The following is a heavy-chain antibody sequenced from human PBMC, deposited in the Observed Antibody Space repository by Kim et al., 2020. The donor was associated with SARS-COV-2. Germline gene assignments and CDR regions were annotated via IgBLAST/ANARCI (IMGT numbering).Heavy chain of an antibody. CDR1: GYTFTSYD. Sequence: ASVKVSCKASGYTFTSYDINWVRQATGQGLEWMGWMNPNSGNTGYAQKFQGRVTMTRNTSISTAYMELSSLRSEDTAVYYCARGGNVVVVPAARGFDPWGQGTLVTVSS. V-gene: IGHV1-8*01. CDR3: ARGGNVVVVPAARGFDP. CDR2: MNPNSGNT. D-gene: IGHD2-2*01. J-gene: IGHJ5*02.